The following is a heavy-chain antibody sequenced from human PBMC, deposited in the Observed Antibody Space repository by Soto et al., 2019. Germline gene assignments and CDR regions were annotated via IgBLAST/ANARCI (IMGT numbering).Heavy chain of an antibody. CDR2: IYYSGST. D-gene: IGHD3-10*01. J-gene: IGHJ4*02. V-gene: IGHV4-31*03. Sequence: SETLSLTCTVSGGSISSGGYYWSWIRQHPGKGLEWIGYIYYSGSTYYNPSLKSRVTISVDTSKNQFSLKLSSVTAADTAVYYCARIPGITMVRGVIIRGYYFDYWGQGTLVTVSS. CDR3: ARIPGITMVRGVIIRGYYFDY. CDR1: GGSISSGGYY.